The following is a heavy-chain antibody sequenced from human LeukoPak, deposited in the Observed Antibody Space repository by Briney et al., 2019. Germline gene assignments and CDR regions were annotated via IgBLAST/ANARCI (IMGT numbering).Heavy chain of an antibody. D-gene: IGHD5-18*01. J-gene: IGHJ2*01. CDR3: ARGRRAATAMDYWYCDL. CDR2: IHSGGST. V-gene: IGHV3-53*01. CDR1: GFTASSSS. Sequence: GGALRVSRAASGFTASSSSMSLVRPAPRGRLRWVSVIHSGGSTFYADPVTGRFTISRDTSKNTLYLQMNSLRGEDTAVYFCARGRRAATAMDYWYCDLWGRGTLVTVSS.